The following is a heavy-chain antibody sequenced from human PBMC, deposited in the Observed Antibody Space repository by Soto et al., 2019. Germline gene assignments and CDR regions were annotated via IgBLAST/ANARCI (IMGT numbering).Heavy chain of an antibody. V-gene: IGHV1-69*01. Sequence: QVHLLQSGSEVKKPGSSVTVYCRASGDTFSNSAFSWVRQAPGQGLEWMGGIIPIFGTTSYAQKLQGRVILTADESTTTVYMELMSLRSEDTALYFCALGLRGYHLDSWGQGTQVTVSS. CDR3: ALGLRGYHLDS. CDR1: GDTFSNSA. CDR2: IIPIFGTT. D-gene: IGHD2-15*01. J-gene: IGHJ4*02.